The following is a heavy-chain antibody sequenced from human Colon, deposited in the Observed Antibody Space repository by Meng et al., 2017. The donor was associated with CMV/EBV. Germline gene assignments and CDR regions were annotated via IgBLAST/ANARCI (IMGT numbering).Heavy chain of an antibody. V-gene: IGHV3-66*02. CDR3: VASVTGGF. J-gene: IGHJ4*02. CDR2: VNSGGTT. Sequence: GESLKISCEVSGLSVRIHYMRWLRQAPGKGLEWVSVVNSGGTTYYADSVKGRFTISRDNSKNTLYLQMTSLKVEDTAAYYCVASVTGGFWGQGTLVTVSS. CDR1: GLSVRIHY. D-gene: IGHD3-16*01.